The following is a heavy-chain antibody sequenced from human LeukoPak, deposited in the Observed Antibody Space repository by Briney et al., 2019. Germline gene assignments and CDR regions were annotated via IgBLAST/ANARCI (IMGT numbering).Heavy chain of an antibody. J-gene: IGHJ4*02. D-gene: IGHD3-22*01. CDR3: ARVTYYYDSSGYPPDY. V-gene: IGHV3-74*01. Sequence: PGGSLRLSCAASGFTFSSYWMHWVRQAPGKGLVWVSRINSDGRSTSYADSVKGRFTISRDNAKNTLYLQMNSLRAEDTAVYYCARVTYYYDSSGYPPDYWGQGTLVTVSS. CDR2: INSDGRST. CDR1: GFTFSSYW.